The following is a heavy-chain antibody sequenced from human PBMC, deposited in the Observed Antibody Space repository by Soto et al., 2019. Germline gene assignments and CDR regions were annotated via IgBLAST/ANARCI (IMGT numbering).Heavy chain of an antibody. J-gene: IGHJ4*02. V-gene: IGHV3-21*01. CDR3: ARRYSSGWLDY. D-gene: IGHD6-19*01. Sequence: EVQLVESGGGLVKPGGSLRLSCAASGFTFSSYSMNWVRQAPGKGLEWVSSISSSSSYIYYADSVKGRFTISRDNAKNSLYLQINSLRAEDTAVYYCARRYSSGWLDYWGQGTLVTVSS. CDR2: ISSSSSYI. CDR1: GFTFSSYS.